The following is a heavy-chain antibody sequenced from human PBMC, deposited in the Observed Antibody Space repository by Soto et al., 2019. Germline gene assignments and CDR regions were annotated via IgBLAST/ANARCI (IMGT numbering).Heavy chain of an antibody. CDR3: ASNGKYSSSSYYYGMDV. Sequence: QVQLQESGPGLVKPSQTLSLTCTVSGGSISSGGYYWSWVRHHPGKGLEWIGYMYYSGGTYYNPSLKSRATISGDTSKNQLSLKLSSVTAADTAVYYCASNGKYSSSSYYYGMDVWGQGTTVTVS. V-gene: IGHV4-31*03. J-gene: IGHJ6*02. CDR1: GGSISSGGYY. CDR2: MYYSGGT. D-gene: IGHD6-6*01.